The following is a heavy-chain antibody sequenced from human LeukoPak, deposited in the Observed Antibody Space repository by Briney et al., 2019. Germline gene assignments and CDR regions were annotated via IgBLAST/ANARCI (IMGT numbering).Heavy chain of an antibody. CDR1: GYSFTSYC. V-gene: IGHV5-51*01. CDR2: IYPGESGP. CDR3: GMSGDRGPLQDDVFDV. Sequence: GESLKISCKVSGYSFTSYCIGWVRQMPGKGREWMGIIYPGESGPTYSPSFQGQVTISVDKSINTAYLQWSSLQASDTAMYYCGMSGDRGPLQDDVFDVWGQGTMVTVST. D-gene: IGHD1-26*01. J-gene: IGHJ3*01.